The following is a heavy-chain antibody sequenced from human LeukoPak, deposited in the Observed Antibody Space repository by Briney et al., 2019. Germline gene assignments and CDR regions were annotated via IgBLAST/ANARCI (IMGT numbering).Heavy chain of an antibody. CDR1: GFTFSHHW. D-gene: IGHD3-3*01. V-gene: IGHV3-7*01. J-gene: IGHJ4*02. CDR3: ARLNWNYAVY. CDR2: IKEDGSEK. Sequence: GGSLRLSCTASGFTFSHHWMTWVCQAPGKGLEWVANIKEDGSEKDYVDSVKGRFTISRDNGKNSLYLQMDSLRGEDTAVYYCARLNWNYAVYWGEGTLVTVST.